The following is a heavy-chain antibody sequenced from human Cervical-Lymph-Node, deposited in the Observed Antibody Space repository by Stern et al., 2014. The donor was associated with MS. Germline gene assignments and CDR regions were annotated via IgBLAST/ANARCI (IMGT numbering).Heavy chain of an antibody. CDR3: VREDGDFDY. Sequence: VQLVESGGGVVQPGGFLRLSCAASGFTFSSHVMHWVRQAPGKGLEWVAVIWHDENNHAYADSVKGRFTISRDNSNNTLSLQMNSLRAEDTAVYYCVREDGDFDYWGQGTLVTVSS. V-gene: IGHV3-30-3*01. J-gene: IGHJ4*02. D-gene: IGHD2-8*01. CDR2: IWHDENNH. CDR1: GFTFSSHV.